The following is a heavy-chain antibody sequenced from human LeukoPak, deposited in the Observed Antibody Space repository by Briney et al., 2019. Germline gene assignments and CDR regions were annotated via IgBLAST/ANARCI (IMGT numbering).Heavy chain of an antibody. CDR2: IYSGGST. CDR1: GFTVSNSY. V-gene: IGHV3-53*01. D-gene: IGHD3-10*01. J-gene: IGHJ4*02. CDR3: ARAKWRFGIRFDY. Sequence: PGGSLRLSCAASGFTVSNSYMGWVRQAPGKGLEWVSVIYSGGSTYYADSVKGRFTISRDNSKNTLYIQMNSPRAEDTAVYYCARAKWRFGIRFDYWGQGTLVSVSS.